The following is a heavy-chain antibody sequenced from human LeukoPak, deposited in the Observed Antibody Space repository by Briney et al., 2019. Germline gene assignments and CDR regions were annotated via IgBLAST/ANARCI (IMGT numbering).Heavy chain of an antibody. Sequence: ASVKVCCKASGYTFTSYYMHWVRQAPGQGLEWMGIINPSGGSTSYAQEFQGRVTMTRDMSTSTVYMELSSLRSEDTAVYYCARGRGRIRNYYYYMDVWGKGTTVTVSS. CDR2: INPSGGST. J-gene: IGHJ6*03. CDR3: ARGRGRIRNYYYYMDV. V-gene: IGHV1-46*01. D-gene: IGHD3-16*01. CDR1: GYTFTSYY.